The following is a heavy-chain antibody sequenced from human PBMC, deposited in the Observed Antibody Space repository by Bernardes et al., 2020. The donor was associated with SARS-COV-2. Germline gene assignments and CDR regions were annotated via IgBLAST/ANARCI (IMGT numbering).Heavy chain of an antibody. CDR1: GFTVSSNY. CDR2: IYSGGGT. V-gene: IGHV3-66*01. Sequence: GGSLRLSCAASGFTVSSNYMSWVRQAPGEGLKWVSVIYSGGGTYYADSVQGRFTISRDNSKNTLYLQMNSLRAEDTAVYYCARDPGYYDSSGYFAHNWFDSWGQGTLVTVSS. J-gene: IGHJ5*01. CDR3: ARDPGYYDSSGYFAHNWFDS. D-gene: IGHD3-22*01.